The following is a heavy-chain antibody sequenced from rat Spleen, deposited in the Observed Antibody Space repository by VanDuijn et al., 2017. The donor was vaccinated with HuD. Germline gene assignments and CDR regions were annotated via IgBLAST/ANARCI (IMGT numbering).Heavy chain of an antibody. CDR3: ARSEGVHFNLPFAS. Sequence: EVQLQESGPGLVKPSQSLSLTCSVTNYSITSDYWGWIRKFPGNKMEWIGHISYSGSTSYNPSLKSRISITRDTSKNQFFLQVNSVTAEDTSTYYCARSEGVHFNLPFASWGQGTLVTVSS. CDR1: NYSITSDY. V-gene: IGHV3-1*01. D-gene: IGHD1-11*01. J-gene: IGHJ3*01. CDR2: ISYSGST.